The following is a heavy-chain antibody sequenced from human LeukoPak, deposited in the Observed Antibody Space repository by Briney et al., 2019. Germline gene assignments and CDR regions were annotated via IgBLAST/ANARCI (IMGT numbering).Heavy chain of an antibody. CDR3: ARDHYHSIDY. CDR1: ASDFRTSW. J-gene: IGHJ4*02. Sequence: GGSLRLSCASSASDFRTSWMHWVRQGPGTGLVWVSLITADGRSTTYADSVKGRFTISRDNAKNTLYLQMHSLRAEDTAAYYCARDHYHSIDYWGQGTLVTVSS. D-gene: IGHD3-16*01. V-gene: IGHV3-74*01. CDR2: ITADGRST.